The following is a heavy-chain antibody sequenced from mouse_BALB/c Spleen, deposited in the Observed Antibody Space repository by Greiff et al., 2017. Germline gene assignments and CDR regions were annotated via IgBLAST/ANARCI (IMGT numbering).Heavy chain of an antibody. J-gene: IGHJ2*01. Sequence: EEKLQQSGAELVRSGASVKLSCTASGFNIKDYYMHWVKQRPEQGLEWIGWIDPENGDTEYAPKFQGKATMTADTSSNTAYLQLSSLTSEDTAVYYCTSTVVAREYFDYWGQGTTLTVSS. V-gene: IGHV14-4*02. CDR1: GFNIKDYY. D-gene: IGHD1-1*01. CDR3: TSTVVAREYFDY. CDR2: IDPENGDT.